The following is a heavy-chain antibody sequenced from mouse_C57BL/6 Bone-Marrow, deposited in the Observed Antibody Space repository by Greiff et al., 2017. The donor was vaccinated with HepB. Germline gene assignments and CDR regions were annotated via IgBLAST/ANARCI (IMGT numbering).Heavy chain of an antibody. CDR1: GYSFTGYY. CDR3: ADYYSKKDWYFDV. D-gene: IGHD2-5*01. Sequence: EVQLQQSGPELVKPGASVKISCKASGYSFTGYYMNWVKQSPEKSLEWIGEINPSTGGTTYNQKFKAKATLTVDKSSSTAYMQLKSLTSEDSAVYYCADYYSKKDWYFDVWGTGTTVTVSS. CDR2: INPSTGGT. V-gene: IGHV1-42*01. J-gene: IGHJ1*03.